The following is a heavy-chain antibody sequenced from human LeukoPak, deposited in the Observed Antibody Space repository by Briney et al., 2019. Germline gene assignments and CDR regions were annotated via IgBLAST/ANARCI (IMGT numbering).Heavy chain of an antibody. V-gene: IGHV1-69*13. J-gene: IGHJ5*02. D-gene: IGHD6-13*01. Sequence: SVKVSCKASGYTFTSYYMHWVRQAPGQGLEWMGGIIPIFGTANYAQKFQGRVTITADESTSTAYMELSSLRSEDTAVYYCARTGYSSSWYWFDPWGQGTLVTVSS. CDR3: ARTGYSSSWYWFDP. CDR1: GYTFTSYY. CDR2: IIPIFGTA.